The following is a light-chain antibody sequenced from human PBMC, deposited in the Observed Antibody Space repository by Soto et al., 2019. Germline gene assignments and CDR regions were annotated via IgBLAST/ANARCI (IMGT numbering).Light chain of an antibody. CDR1: QSVSSN. CDR3: QQYNKWPPIT. J-gene: IGKJ5*01. Sequence: EIVLTQSPATLSLSPGERSTLSFSASQSVSSNLAWYQQKPGQAPRLLIYGASTRATGIPARFSGSGSGTEFTLIISSLQSEDFAVYYCQQYNKWPPITFGQGTRLEIK. CDR2: GAS. V-gene: IGKV3-15*01.